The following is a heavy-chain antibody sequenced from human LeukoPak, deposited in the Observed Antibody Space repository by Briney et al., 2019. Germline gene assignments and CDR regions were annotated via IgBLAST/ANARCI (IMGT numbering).Heavy chain of an antibody. V-gene: IGHV4-4*02. CDR3: ARRVPAAGRPFDY. CDR2: IYHSGST. Sequence: SETLSLTCAVSGVSISSSNWWSWVRQPPGKGLEWIGEIYHSGSTNYNPSLKSRVTISVDKSKNQFSLKLSSVTAADTAVYYCARRVPAAGRPFDYWGQGTLVTVSS. D-gene: IGHD2-2*01. CDR1: GVSISSSNW. J-gene: IGHJ4*02.